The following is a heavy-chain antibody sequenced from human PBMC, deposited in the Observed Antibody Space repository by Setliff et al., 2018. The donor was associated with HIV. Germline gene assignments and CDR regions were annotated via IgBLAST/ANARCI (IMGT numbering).Heavy chain of an antibody. J-gene: IGHJ4*02. D-gene: IGHD5-18*01. Sequence: PLSLTCTVSGGSISSGGYYWSWIRQHPGKGLEWIGYIYYSGSTYYNPSLKSRLTMSVDPSKNQFSLRLNSVTAADTAVYYCARGTWIQLSALALFDYWGQGTLVTVSS. V-gene: IGHV4-31*03. CDR2: IYYSGST. CDR3: ARGTWIQLSALALFDY. CDR1: GGSISSGGYY.